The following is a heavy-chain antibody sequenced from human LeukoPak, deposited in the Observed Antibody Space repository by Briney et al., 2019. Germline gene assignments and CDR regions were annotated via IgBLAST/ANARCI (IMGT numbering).Heavy chain of an antibody. D-gene: IGHD5-24*01. CDR2: IYSDDRT. Sequence: PGGSLRLSCAASGFSVIDSYMTWVRQAPGKGLEWVSTIYSDDRTFYADSVQGRFTISRDNAKNSLYLQMNSLRAEDTAVYYCARRTGDGYNPQFDYWGQGTLVTVSS. J-gene: IGHJ4*02. V-gene: IGHV3-53*01. CDR1: GFSVIDSY. CDR3: ARRTGDGYNPQFDY.